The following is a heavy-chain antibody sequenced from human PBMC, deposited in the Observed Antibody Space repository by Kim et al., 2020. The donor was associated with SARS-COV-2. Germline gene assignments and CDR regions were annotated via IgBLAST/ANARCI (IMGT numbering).Heavy chain of an antibody. D-gene: IGHD3-9*01. Sequence: SETLSLTCTVSGGSISSYTWWSWVRQPPGKGLEWIVEVYYSVSTNYSPSNYNPSLKSRVTISLDKSKNQFSLRLTSVTAAVTAVYFCARPNYDLLTGFD. V-gene: IGHV4-4*02. CDR1: GGSISSYTW. J-gene: IGHJ4*01. CDR2: VYYSVST. CDR3: ARPNYDLLTGFD.